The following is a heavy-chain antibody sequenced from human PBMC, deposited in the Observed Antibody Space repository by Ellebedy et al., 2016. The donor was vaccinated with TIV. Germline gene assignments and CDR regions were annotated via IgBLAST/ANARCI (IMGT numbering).Heavy chain of an antibody. D-gene: IGHD2-15*01. CDR1: GFTFSSYA. J-gene: IGHJ4*02. V-gene: IGHV3-64*01. CDR3: ARDRSYCSGGSCPLDY. CDR2: ISSNGGST. Sequence: GESLKISCAASGFTFSSYAMHWVRQAPGKGLEYVSAISSNGGSTYYANSVKGRFTISRDNSKNTLYLQMNSLRAEDTAVYYCARDRSYCSGGSCPLDYWGQGTLVTVSS.